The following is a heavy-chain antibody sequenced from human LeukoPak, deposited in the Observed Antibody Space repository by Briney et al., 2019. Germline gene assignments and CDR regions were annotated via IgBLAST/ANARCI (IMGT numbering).Heavy chain of an antibody. Sequence: SQTLSLTCTVSGGSISSGSYYWSWIRQPAGTGLEWIGRIYTSGSTNYNPSLKSRVTISVDTSKNQFSLKLSSVTAADTAVYYCARVLGVTMIDYWGQGTLVTVSS. CDR2: IYTSGST. D-gene: IGHD2-21*02. CDR3: ARVLGVTMIDY. CDR1: GGSISSGSYY. J-gene: IGHJ4*02. V-gene: IGHV4-61*02.